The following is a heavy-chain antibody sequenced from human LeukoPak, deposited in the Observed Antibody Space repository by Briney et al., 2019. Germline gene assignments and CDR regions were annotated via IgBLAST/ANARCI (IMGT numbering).Heavy chain of an antibody. CDR1: GFTFSSYA. D-gene: IGHD3-9*01. CDR3: AKDQDYDILTGYYS. J-gene: IGHJ4*02. CDR2: IGGSGGST. V-gene: IGHV3-23*01. Sequence: GGSLRLSCAASGFTFSSYAMSWVRQAPGKGLEWVSAIGGSGGSTYYADSVKGRFTISRDNSKNTLYLQMNSLRAEDTAVYYCAKDQDYDILTGYYSWGQGTLVTVSS.